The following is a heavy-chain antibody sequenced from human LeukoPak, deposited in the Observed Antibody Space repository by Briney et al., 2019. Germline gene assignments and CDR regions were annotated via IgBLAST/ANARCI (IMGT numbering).Heavy chain of an antibody. Sequence: ASVKVSCKVSGYTLTELSMHWVRQAPGKGLEWMGGFDPEDGEAIYAQKFQGRVTMTEDTSTDTAYMELSSLRSEDTAVYYCATVGSGSPLYYYGMDVWGQGTTVTVSS. CDR1: GYTLTELS. J-gene: IGHJ6*02. V-gene: IGHV1-24*01. CDR3: ATVGSGSPLYYYGMDV. D-gene: IGHD1-26*01. CDR2: FDPEDGEA.